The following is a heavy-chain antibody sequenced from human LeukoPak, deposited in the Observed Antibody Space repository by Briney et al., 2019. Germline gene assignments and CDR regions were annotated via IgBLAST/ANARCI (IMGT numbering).Heavy chain of an antibody. Sequence: GESLKISCKGSGYSFTSSWIGWVRQMPGKGLEWMGTIYPGDSDTRYSPSFQGQVTISVDKSINTAYLQWSSLKASDTAMYYCARSGYSDFDYWGQGTLVTVSS. D-gene: IGHD5-12*01. CDR2: IYPGDSDT. J-gene: IGHJ4*02. CDR3: ARSGYSDFDY. CDR1: GYSFTSSW. V-gene: IGHV5-51*01.